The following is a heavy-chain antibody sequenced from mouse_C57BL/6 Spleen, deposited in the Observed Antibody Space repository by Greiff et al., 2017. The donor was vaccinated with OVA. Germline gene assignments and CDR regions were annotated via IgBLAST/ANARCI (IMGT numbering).Heavy chain of an antibody. D-gene: IGHD1-1*01. V-gene: IGHV5-6*01. CDR3: ARGDYYGSSLGGFDV. J-gene: IGHJ1*03. Sequence: EVKVVESGGDLVKPGGSLKLSCAASGFTFSSYGMSWVRQTPDKRLEWVATISSGGSYTYYPDSVKGRFTISRDNAKNTLYLQMSSLKSEDTAMYYCARGDYYGSSLGGFDVGGTGTTVTVSS. CDR1: GFTFSSYG. CDR2: ISSGGSYT.